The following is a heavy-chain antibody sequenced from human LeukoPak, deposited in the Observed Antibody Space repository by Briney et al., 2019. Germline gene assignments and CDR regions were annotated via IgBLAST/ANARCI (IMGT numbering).Heavy chain of an antibody. V-gene: IGHV3-9*01. CDR2: ISWNSGSI. Sequence: PGRSLRLSCAASGFTFDDYAMNWVRQAPGKGLEWVSGISWNSGSIAYADSVKGRFTISRDNSKNSLYLQMNSLRAEDTALYYCAKDMAAYYYSSGNIDYWGRGTLVTVSS. D-gene: IGHD3-10*01. J-gene: IGHJ4*02. CDR1: GFTFDDYA. CDR3: AKDMAAYYYSSGNIDY.